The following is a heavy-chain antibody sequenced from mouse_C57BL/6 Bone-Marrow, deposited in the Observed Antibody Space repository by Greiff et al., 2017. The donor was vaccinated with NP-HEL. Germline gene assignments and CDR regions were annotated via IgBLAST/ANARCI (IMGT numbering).Heavy chain of an antibody. Sequence: EVQLVESGGGLVQPKGSLKLSCAASGFTFNTYAMHWVRQAPGKGLEWVARIRSKSSNYATYYADSVKDRFTISRDDSQSMLYLQMNNLKTEDTAMYYCVRDSPFYDVGPYAMDYWGQGTSVTVSS. D-gene: IGHD2-12*01. CDR2: IRSKSSNYAT. V-gene: IGHV10-3*01. CDR3: VRDSPFYDVGPYAMDY. CDR1: GFTFNTYA. J-gene: IGHJ4*01.